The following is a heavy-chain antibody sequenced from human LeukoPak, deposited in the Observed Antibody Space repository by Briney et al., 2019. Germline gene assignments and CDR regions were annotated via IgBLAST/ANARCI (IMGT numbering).Heavy chain of an antibody. J-gene: IGHJ4*02. CDR1: GGSISSSSYY. V-gene: IGHV4-39*01. CDR3: ARHGGWLRTPFDY. CDR2: IYYSGST. D-gene: IGHD5-12*01. Sequence: SETLSLTCTVSGGSISSSSYYWGWIRQPPGKGLEWIGSIYYSGSTYYNPSLKSRVTISVDTSKNQFSPKLSSVTAADTAVYYCARHGGWLRTPFDYWGQGTLVTVSS.